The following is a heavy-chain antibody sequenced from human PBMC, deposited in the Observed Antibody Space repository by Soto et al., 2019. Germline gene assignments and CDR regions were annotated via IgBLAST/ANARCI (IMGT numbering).Heavy chain of an antibody. J-gene: IGHJ6*02. D-gene: IGHD3-16*01. V-gene: IGHV3-33*01. CDR2: IWSDGSRA. CDR3: MGEPKGGAYDMDV. CDR1: RLTFSFYD. Sequence: QVQLVESGGGVVQTGTSLRLSCAASRLTFSFYDMHWVRQAPGKGLEWLAMIWSDGSRAFYAESVKGRLTISRDNSKNTVYLQMNSLRGEDTATYYCMGEPKGGAYDMDVWGQGTTVTVSS.